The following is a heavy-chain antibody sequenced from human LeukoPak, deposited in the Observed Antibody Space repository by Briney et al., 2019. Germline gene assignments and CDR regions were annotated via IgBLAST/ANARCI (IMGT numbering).Heavy chain of an antibody. CDR1: GASVSSYY. J-gene: IGHJ3*02. D-gene: IGHD2-2*01. CDR2: IYYSGSA. CDR3: ATPSSDFLFRALAI. V-gene: IGHV4-59*02. Sequence: PSGTLCLTCAVSGASVSSYYWSWIRQTPGKGLEWMGYIYYSGSADYNPSPKRRATISADTPKHQFSLKVTSVTAADTPVYYCATPSSDFLFRALAIWGQGAMVTVFS.